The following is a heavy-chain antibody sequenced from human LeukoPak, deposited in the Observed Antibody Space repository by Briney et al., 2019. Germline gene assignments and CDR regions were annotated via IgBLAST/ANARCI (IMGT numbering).Heavy chain of an antibody. Sequence: SVKVSCKASGGTFSSYAISWVRQAPGQGLEWMGGIIPIFGTANYAQKFQGRVTITTDESTSTAYMELSSLRSEDTAVYYCARDRRAADGTSYYYYYYYMDVWGKGTTVTVSS. D-gene: IGHD6-13*01. CDR3: ARDRRAADGTSYYYYYYYMDV. CDR1: GGTFSSYA. V-gene: IGHV1-69*05. CDR2: IIPIFGTA. J-gene: IGHJ6*03.